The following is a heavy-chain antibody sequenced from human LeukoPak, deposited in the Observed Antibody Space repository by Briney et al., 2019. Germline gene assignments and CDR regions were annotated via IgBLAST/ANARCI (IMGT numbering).Heavy chain of an antibody. V-gene: IGHV3-21*01. CDR1: GFTFSYYT. CDR2: ISSTTTYT. J-gene: IGHJ5*02. Sequence: GGSLRLSCAASGFTFSYYTMNWVRQAPGKGLEWVSSISSTTTYTYYADSVKGRFTISRDNAKNSLYLQMSSLRAEDTAVYYCARDDVAWNDVHWFDPWGQGALVTVSS. D-gene: IGHD1-1*01. CDR3: ARDDVAWNDVHWFDP.